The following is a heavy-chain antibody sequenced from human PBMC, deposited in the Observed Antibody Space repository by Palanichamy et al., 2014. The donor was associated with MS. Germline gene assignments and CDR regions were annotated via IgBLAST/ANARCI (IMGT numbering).Heavy chain of an antibody. V-gene: IGHV3-21*01. CDR1: GFTFSSYS. CDR2: ISSSSSYI. Sequence: EVQLVESGGGLVKPGGSLRLSCAASGFTFSSYSMNWVRQAPGKGLEWVSSISSSSSYIYYADSVKGRFTISRDNAKNSLYLQMNSLRAEDTAVYYCARDSGSYFPLDYWGQETLVTVSS. D-gene: IGHD1-26*01. J-gene: IGHJ4*02. CDR3: ARDSGSYFPLDY.